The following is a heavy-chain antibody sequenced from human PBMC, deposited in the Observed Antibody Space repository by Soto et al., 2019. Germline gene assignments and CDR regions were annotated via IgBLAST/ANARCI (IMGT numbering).Heavy chain of an antibody. V-gene: IGHV4-30-2*01. J-gene: IGHJ5*01. CDR3: ARSITRIYNLWFDS. CDR1: GCSISSGGDS. CDR2: IYHSGST. Sequence: PSEPLSLTCAVSGCSISSGGDSWSWIRQPPGKGLEWIGYIYHSGSTYYNPSLKSRVTISVDRSKDQFSLKLSSVTAADTPVYSRARSITRIYNLWFDSLGQGNMVTVSS. D-gene: IGHD3-22*01.